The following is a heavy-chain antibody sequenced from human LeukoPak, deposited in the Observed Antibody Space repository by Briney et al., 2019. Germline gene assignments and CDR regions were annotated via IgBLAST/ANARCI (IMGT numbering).Heavy chain of an antibody. V-gene: IGHV4-38-2*01. CDR3: ARGEVVVFNWFDP. D-gene: IGHD3-22*01. CDR2: IYHSGST. Sequence: SETLSLTCAVSGYSISSGYYWGWIRQPPGKGLEGIGSIYHSGSTYYNPSLKSRVTISVDTSENQFSLKLSSVTAADTAVYYCARGEVVVFNWFDPWGQGTLVTVSS. CDR1: GYSISSGYY. J-gene: IGHJ5*02.